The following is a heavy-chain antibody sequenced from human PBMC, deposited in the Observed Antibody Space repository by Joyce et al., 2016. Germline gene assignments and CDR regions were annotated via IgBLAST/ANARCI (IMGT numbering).Heavy chain of an antibody. J-gene: IGHJ5*02. CDR1: GYIFTRFY. V-gene: IGHV1-46*01. D-gene: IGHD4-17*01. CDR2: INPSGGSP. Sequence: QVQLVQSGAEMKRPGASVKVSCKTSGYIFTRFYMHLGRQAPGQGLEWMGIINPSGGSPTYAPKFRDRVTMTRDTSTTTVYLEMSSLRPEDTAVYYCARQMHDFGDYEAFDPWGQGTL. CDR3: ARQMHDFGDYEAFDP.